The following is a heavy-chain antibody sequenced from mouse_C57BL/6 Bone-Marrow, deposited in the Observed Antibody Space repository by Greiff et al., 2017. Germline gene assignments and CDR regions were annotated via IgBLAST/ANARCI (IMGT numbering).Heavy chain of an antibody. V-gene: IGHV5-12*01. J-gene: IGHJ1*03. D-gene: IGHD3-3*01. CDR1: GFTFSDYY. CDR2: ISNGAGST. CDR3: ARHGADWYFDV. Sequence: EVQVVESGGGLVQPGGSLKLSCAASGFTFSDYYMYWVRQTPEKRLEWVAYISNGAGSTYYPDTVKGRFTISSDKAENTLSLHMSLLKSEDTAMYCCARHGADWYFDVWGTGTTVTVSS.